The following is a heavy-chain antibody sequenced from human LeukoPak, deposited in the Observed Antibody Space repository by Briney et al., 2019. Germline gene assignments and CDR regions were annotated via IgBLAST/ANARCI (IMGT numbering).Heavy chain of an antibody. CDR2: MNPSGGST. CDR1: GYTFTGYY. D-gene: IGHD3-10*01. CDR3: ARGISITMVRGVIDY. V-gene: IGHV1-46*01. Sequence: ASVKVSCKASGYTFTGYYMHWVRQAPGQGLEWMGIMNPSGGSTSYAQKFQDRVSITRDTSTSTVYMELSSLRSEDTAAYYCARGISITMVRGVIDYWGQGTLVTVS. J-gene: IGHJ4*02.